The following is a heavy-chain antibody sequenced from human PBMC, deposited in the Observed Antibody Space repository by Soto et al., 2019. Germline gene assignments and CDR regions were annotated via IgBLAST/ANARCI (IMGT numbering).Heavy chain of an antibody. Sequence: GGSLRLSGAASGFTFSSYAMHWVRQAPGKGLEWVAVISYDGSNKDYADSVKGQFTISRDNSRNTLYLQLNSLRAEDTAVYYCAREIGYSYGTFDYWGQGTLVTVSS. J-gene: IGHJ4*02. D-gene: IGHD5-18*01. V-gene: IGHV3-30-3*01. CDR2: ISYDGSNK. CDR3: AREIGYSYGTFDY. CDR1: GFTFSSYA.